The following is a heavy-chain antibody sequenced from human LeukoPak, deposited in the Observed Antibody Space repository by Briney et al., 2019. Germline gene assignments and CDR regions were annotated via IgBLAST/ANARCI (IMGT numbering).Heavy chain of an antibody. CDR2: ISGSGGST. Sequence: GGSLGLSCAASGFTFSSYAMSWVRQAPGKGLEWVSAISGSGGSTYYADSVKGRFTISRDNSKNTLYLQMNSLRAEDTAVYYCAKPHRDGYIVGYFDYWGQGTLVTVSS. CDR3: AKPHRDGYIVGYFDY. J-gene: IGHJ4*02. D-gene: IGHD5-24*01. V-gene: IGHV3-23*01. CDR1: GFTFSSYA.